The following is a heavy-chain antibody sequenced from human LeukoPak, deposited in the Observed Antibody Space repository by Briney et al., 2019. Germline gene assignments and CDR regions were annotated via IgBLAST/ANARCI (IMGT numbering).Heavy chain of an antibody. Sequence: AETLSLTCTVSGGSISSNSHYWGWIRQTPGKGLEWIVSIFYSETTYSNPSRISRATLSIDPSKNQFSLKLSSVTAADTAVYYCARHLYSESYYFWGQGNLVTVSS. CDR2: IFYSETT. D-gene: IGHD1-26*01. CDR3: ARHLYSESYYF. CDR1: GGSISSNSHY. J-gene: IGHJ4*02. V-gene: IGHV4-39*01.